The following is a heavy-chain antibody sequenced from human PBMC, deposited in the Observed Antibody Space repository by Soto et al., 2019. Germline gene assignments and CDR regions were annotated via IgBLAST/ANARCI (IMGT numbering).Heavy chain of an antibody. CDR1: GGSFSGYD. CDR3: ARSIAAAGTLGYFDY. CDR2: INHSGST. Sequence: SETLSLTCAVYGGSFSGYDWSWIRQPPGKGLEWIGEINHSGSTNYNPSLKSRVTISVDTSKNQFSLNLNSVTAADTAVYYCARSIAAAGTLGYFDYWGQGTLVTVSS. J-gene: IGHJ4*02. D-gene: IGHD6-13*01. V-gene: IGHV4-34*01.